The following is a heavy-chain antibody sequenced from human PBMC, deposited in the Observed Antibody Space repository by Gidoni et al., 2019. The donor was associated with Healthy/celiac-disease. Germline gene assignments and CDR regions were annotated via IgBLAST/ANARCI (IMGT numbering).Heavy chain of an antibody. CDR1: GFIFSNYG. J-gene: IGHJ5*02. CDR2: IYYDGSKK. D-gene: IGHD2-15*01. CDR3: VRGGRYCSGGNCYGWFDP. V-gene: IGHV3-33*01. Sequence: QVQLVESGGGVVQPGKSLRLSCAASGFIFSNYGMHWVRQAPGKGLEGVSVIYYDGSKKFYADSVKVRFTIARDNSKNIVDLQMNSLRAEDTAVYHCVRGGRYCSGGNCYGWFDPWGQGTLVTVSS.